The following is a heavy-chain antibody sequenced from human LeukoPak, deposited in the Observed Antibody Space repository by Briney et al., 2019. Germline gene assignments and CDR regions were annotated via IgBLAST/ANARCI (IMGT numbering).Heavy chain of an antibody. V-gene: IGHV6-1*01. CDR2: TYYRSKWNT. J-gene: IGHJ4*02. CDR3: ARGCYSSFDY. CDR1: GDSLSNNNVA. D-gene: IGHD5-18*01. Sequence: SQTLSLTCAISGDSLSNNNVAWNWIRQSPSRGLEWLGRTYYRSKWNTDYAVSVKSRITINSDTSKNQFSLQLNSVTPEDTAVYHCARGCYSSFDYWDQGTLVTVSS.